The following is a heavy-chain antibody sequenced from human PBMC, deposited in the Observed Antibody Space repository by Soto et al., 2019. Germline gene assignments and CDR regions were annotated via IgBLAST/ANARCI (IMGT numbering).Heavy chain of an antibody. V-gene: IGHV4-34*01. CDR3: ARGVGITMVRGVIPFDP. J-gene: IGHJ5*02. Sequence: SETLSLTCAVYGGSFSGYYWSWIRQPPGKGLEWIGEINHSGSTNYNPSLKSRVTISVDTSKNQFSLKLSSVTAADTAVYYCARGVGITMVRGVIPFDPWGQGTLVTVSS. D-gene: IGHD3-10*01. CDR2: INHSGST. CDR1: GGSFSGYY.